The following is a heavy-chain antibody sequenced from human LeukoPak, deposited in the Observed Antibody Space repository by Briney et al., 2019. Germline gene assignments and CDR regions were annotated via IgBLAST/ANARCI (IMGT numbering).Heavy chain of an antibody. J-gene: IGHJ4*01. Sequence: GGSLRSSGAVSGFTFSSYAMNWVRQAPGKGLEWVSGISGSGDSTSHADSMKGRFTISRDNSKNTLYLQMNSLRAEDTAVYYCVKADSGYGLLFDYWGKEPW. V-gene: IGHV3-23*01. CDR2: ISGSGDST. CDR1: GFTFSSYA. CDR3: VKADSGYGLLFDY. D-gene: IGHD5-12*01.